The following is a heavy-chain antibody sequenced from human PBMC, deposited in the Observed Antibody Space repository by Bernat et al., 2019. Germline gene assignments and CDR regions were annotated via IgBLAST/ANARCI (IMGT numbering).Heavy chain of an antibody. V-gene: IGHV3-23*01. CDR2: ISGSGGST. CDR3: AKDLTWYGPPPHDAFDI. CDR1: GSTFSSYA. Sequence: EVQLLESGGGLVQPGGSLRLSCAASGSTFSSYAMTWVRQAPGKGLEWVSAISGSGGSTYYADSVKGRFTISRDNSKNTLYLQMNSLRAEDTAVYYCAKDLTWYGPPPHDAFDIWGQGTMVTVSS. J-gene: IGHJ3*02. D-gene: IGHD6-13*01.